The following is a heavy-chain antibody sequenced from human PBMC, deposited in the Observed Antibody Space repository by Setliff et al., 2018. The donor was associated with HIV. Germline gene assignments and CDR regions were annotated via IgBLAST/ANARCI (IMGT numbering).Heavy chain of an antibody. J-gene: IGHJ4*02. Sequence: PSETLSLTCAVSGYSISSSNWWGWIRQPPGKGLEWIGYIYYSGSTYYNPSLKSRVTMSVDTSKNQFSLRLSSVTAADTAVYYCARDFYGGGYYSLDYWGQGTLVTVSS. CDR1: GYSISSSNW. CDR2: IYYSGST. D-gene: IGHD3-22*01. V-gene: IGHV4-28*03. CDR3: ARDFYGGGYYSLDY.